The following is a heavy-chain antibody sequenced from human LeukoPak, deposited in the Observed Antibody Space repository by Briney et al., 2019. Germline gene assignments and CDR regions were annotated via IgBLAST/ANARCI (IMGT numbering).Heavy chain of an antibody. CDR1: GASISNYY. Sequence: PSETLSLTCTVSGASISNYYWTWIRQPPGKGLEWIGDIYNNGNTNYNPSLKSRVTISADTSKNQFSLKLNSVTAADTAVYYRARFRDWFESWGQGILVTVSS. J-gene: IGHJ5*01. CDR2: IYNNGNT. CDR3: ARFRDWFES. V-gene: IGHV4-59*01.